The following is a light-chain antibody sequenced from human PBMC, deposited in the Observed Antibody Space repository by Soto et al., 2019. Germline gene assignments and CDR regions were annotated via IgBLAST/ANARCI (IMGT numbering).Light chain of an antibody. V-gene: IGKV3-20*01. CDR2: ATS. Sequence: EIVLTQSPGTLSLSAGERATLSFRASQSFSSIYLAWDQQKPDQSTRLLLYATSTRAAGIPDRFSGSGSGTDFTLTISRLEPDDVAVYYCQQYDTSPPMYTFGQGTKVDIK. CDR1: QSFSSIY. J-gene: IGKJ2*01. CDR3: QQYDTSPPMYT.